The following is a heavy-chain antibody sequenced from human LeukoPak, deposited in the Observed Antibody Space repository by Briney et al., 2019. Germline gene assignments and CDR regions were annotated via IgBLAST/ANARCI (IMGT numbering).Heavy chain of an antibody. D-gene: IGHD6-13*01. V-gene: IGHV3-21*01. CDR2: ISSSSSYI. CDR3: ARDLVQAAAGTHYFDY. J-gene: IGHJ4*02. Sequence: GGSLRLSCAASGFTFSSYSMNWVRQAPGKGLEWVSSISSSSSYIYYADSVKGRFTISRDNAKNSLYLQMNSLRAEDTAAYYCARDLVQAAAGTHYFDYWGQGTLVTVPS. CDR1: GFTFSSYS.